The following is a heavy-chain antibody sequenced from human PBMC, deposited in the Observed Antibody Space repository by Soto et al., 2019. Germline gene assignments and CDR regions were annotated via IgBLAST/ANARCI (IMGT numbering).Heavy chain of an antibody. Sequence: PGGSLILSCAASGFTFSNYAMSWVRQAPGKGLEWVSYISSSSSTIYYADSVKGRFTISRDNAKNSLYLQMNSLRAEDTAVYYCASPGYSSGWLGWYFDLWGRGTLVTVSS. CDR3: ASPGYSSGWLGWYFDL. V-gene: IGHV3-48*01. D-gene: IGHD6-19*01. CDR1: GFTFSNYA. J-gene: IGHJ2*01. CDR2: ISSSSSTI.